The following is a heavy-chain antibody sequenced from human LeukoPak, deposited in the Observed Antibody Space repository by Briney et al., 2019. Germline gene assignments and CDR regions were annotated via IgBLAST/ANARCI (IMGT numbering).Heavy chain of an antibody. CDR2: IIPIFGTA. D-gene: IGHD1-1*01. CDR3: ARAGTTRYYFDY. V-gene: IGHV1-69*13. J-gene: IGHJ4*02. CDR1: GGTFSSYA. Sequence: ASVKVSCKASGGTFSSYAISWVRQAPGQGLEWMGGIIPIFGTANYAQKFQGRVTITADESTSTAYMELSSLRSEDTAVYYCARAGTTRYYFDYWGQGTLVTASS.